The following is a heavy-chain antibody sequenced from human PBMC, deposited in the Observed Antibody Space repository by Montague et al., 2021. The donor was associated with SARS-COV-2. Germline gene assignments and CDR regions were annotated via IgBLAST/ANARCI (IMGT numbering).Heavy chain of an antibody. D-gene: IGHD3-3*01. CDR2: IYYSGST. CDR3: ARALVPEEWLFGGDYYYYMDV. CDR1: GGSISSYY. Sequence: SETLSLTCTVSGGSISSYYWSWIRQPPGKGLEWIGYIYYSGSTNYNPSXXSRVTISVDTSKNQFPLKLSSVTAADTAVYYCARALVPEEWLFGGDYYYYMDVWGKGTTVTVSS. V-gene: IGHV4-59*01. J-gene: IGHJ6*03.